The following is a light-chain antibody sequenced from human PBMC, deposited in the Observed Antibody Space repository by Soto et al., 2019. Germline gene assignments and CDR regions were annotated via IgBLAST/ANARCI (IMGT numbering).Light chain of an antibody. Sequence: DTQMTQSPSTLSASVGDRVTITCRASQSISTSMAWYQQRPGTAPKLLIYKTSTLESGVPSRFSGCGSGSEFTLTISSLQPDDFATYYCQQYNTYSPTFGQGTKVEVK. V-gene: IGKV1-5*03. J-gene: IGKJ1*01. CDR3: QQYNTYSPT. CDR1: QSISTS. CDR2: KTS.